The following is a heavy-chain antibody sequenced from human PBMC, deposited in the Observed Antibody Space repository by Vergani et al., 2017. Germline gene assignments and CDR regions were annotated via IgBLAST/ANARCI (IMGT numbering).Heavy chain of an antibody. J-gene: IGHJ4*02. V-gene: IGHV4-34*01. CDR1: GGSFSGYY. D-gene: IGHD6-19*01. Sequence: QVQLQQWGAGLLKPSETLSLTCAVSGGSFSGYYWSWIRKPQGQGLEWIGEINHSGSTNYNSSLKSRVTISVDTSKNQFSLKLSCVTAADTAVYYCARGSTRFGWYSWGQGTLVTVSS. CDR3: ARGSTRFGWYS. CDR2: INHSGST.